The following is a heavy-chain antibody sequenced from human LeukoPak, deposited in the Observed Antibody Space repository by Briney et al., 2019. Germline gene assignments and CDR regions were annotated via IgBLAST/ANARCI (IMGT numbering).Heavy chain of an antibody. J-gene: IGHJ4*02. Sequence: SSETLSLTCTVSGGSISSYYWSWIRQPAGKGLEWIGRIYTSGSTNYNPSLKSRVTMSVDTSKNQFSLKLSSVTAADTAVYYCARQVMIRYFDWYFDYWGQGTLVTVSS. CDR1: GGSISSYY. V-gene: IGHV4-4*07. CDR3: ARQVMIRYFDWYFDY. D-gene: IGHD3-9*01. CDR2: IYTSGST.